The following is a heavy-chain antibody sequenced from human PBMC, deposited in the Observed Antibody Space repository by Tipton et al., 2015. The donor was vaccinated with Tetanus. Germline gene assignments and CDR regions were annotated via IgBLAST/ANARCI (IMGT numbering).Heavy chain of an antibody. CDR1: GGSISTYY. CDR2: VHYTGKD. V-gene: IGHV4-59*13. J-gene: IGHJ4*02. Sequence: TLSLTCTVSGGSISTYYWSWIRQRPGRGLEWVGYVHYTGKDNYNPSLRSRVTLSVDTSKNQFSLQMSSVTAADTAVYYCARTSGYMYSDCWGQGTLVTVSS. CDR3: ARTSGYMYSDC. D-gene: IGHD3-3*01.